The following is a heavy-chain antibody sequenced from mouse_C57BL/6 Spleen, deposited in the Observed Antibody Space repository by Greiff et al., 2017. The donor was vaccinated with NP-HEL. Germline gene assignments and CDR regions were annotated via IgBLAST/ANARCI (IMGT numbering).Heavy chain of an antibody. V-gene: IGHV1-15*01. J-gene: IGHJ4*01. CDR1: GYTFTDYE. CDR2: IDPETGGT. CDR3: TRCGGDYAMDY. Sequence: VQLQQSGAELVRPGASVTLSCKASGYTFTDYEMHWVKQTPVHGLEWIGAIDPETGGTAYNQKFKGKAILTADKSSSTAYMELRSLTSEDSAVYYCTRCGGDYAMDYWGQGTSVTVSS.